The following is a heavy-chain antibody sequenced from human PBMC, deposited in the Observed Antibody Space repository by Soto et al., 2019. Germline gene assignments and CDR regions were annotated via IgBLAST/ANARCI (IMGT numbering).Heavy chain of an antibody. CDR1: GFTFSSYG. Sequence: QVQVVESGGGVVQPGRSLRLSCAASGFTFSSYGMHWVRQAPGKGLEWVAVIWYDGSNKYYADSVKGRFTISRDNSKNTLYLQMNSLRAEDTAVYYCAREGNRYCSGGSCYVDYWGQGTLVTVSS. CDR2: IWYDGSNK. J-gene: IGHJ4*02. CDR3: AREGNRYCSGGSCYVDY. V-gene: IGHV3-33*01. D-gene: IGHD2-15*01.